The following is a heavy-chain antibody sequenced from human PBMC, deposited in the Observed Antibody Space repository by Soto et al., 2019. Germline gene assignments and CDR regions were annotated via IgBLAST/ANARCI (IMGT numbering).Heavy chain of an antibody. V-gene: IGHV1-18*01. CDR2: ISAYSGNT. Sequence: QVQLVQSGGEVKKPGAAVKVSCKASGYTFTTFGIGWVRQAPGQGLEWMGWISAYSGNTESPEKLQGRVTINIDTHRSTTDVEVLRLRSEATSVYYCARAFCSGGSCYLDYWGQGAVVTVSS. D-gene: IGHD2-15*01. CDR3: ARAFCSGGSCYLDY. CDR1: GYTFTTFG. J-gene: IGHJ4*02.